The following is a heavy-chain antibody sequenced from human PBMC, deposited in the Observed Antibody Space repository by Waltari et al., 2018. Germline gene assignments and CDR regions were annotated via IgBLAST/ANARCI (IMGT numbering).Heavy chain of an antibody. D-gene: IGHD3-22*01. V-gene: IGHV3-21*01. CDR2: ISSSSSYI. Sequence: EVQLVESGGVLVKPGGSLILSCAASGFTFSSYSINWVRQRPGKGLEWVSSISSSSSYIYYADSVMGRFTITRDNAKNSLYLQMNSLRAEDTAVYYCAGADDSSGYYPFDYWGQGTLVTVSS. CDR1: GFTFSSYS. J-gene: IGHJ4*02. CDR3: AGADDSSGYYPFDY.